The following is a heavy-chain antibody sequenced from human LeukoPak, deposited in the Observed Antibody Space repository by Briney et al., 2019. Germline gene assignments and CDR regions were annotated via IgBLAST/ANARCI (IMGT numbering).Heavy chain of an antibody. CDR2: INHSGST. V-gene: IGHV4-34*01. CDR1: GGSFSGYY. CDR3: ARDRQGRSLTRLDY. D-gene: IGHD2-15*01. J-gene: IGHJ4*02. Sequence: SETLSLTCAVYGGSFSGYYWSWIRQPPGKGLEWIGEINHSGSTNYNPSLKSRVTISVDTSKNQFSLKLSSVTAADTAVYYCARDRQGRSLTRLDYWGQGTLVTVSS.